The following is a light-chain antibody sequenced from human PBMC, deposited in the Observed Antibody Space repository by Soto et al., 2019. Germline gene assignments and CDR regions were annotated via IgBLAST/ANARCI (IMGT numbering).Light chain of an antibody. V-gene: IGLV2-14*03. CDR3: SSYTTTSTVV. J-gene: IGLJ2*01. Sequence: QSVLPQPASVSGSPGQSITISCSGTSSDVGGYNYVSWYQHHPGKAPKLMIYDVTNRPSGVSNRFSGSKSGNTASLTISGVQSEDVASYYCSSYTTTSTVVFGGGTKVTVL. CDR2: DVT. CDR1: SSDVGGYNY.